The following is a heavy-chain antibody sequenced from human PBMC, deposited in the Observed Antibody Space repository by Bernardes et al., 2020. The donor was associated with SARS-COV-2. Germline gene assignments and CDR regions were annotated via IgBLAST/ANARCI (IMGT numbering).Heavy chain of an antibody. Sequence: ASVQVSCTASGYTFDTFGISWLRLAPGQGLEWMGWISANSGKTTYARQFQDRVTLTTDTSTNTAYMELRSLTSDDTAVFFCARVRTMVRGLVSYFDYWGQGTLVTVSS. CDR3: ARVRTMVRGLVSYFDY. J-gene: IGHJ4*02. CDR1: GYTFDTFG. CDR2: ISANSGKT. D-gene: IGHD3-10*01. V-gene: IGHV1-18*01.